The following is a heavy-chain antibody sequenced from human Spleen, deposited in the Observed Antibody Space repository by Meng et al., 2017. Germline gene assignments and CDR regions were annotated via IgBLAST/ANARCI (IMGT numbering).Heavy chain of an antibody. CDR1: GYTFTSYY. CDR3: ARDHLEANYYDSSEYYCPDY. CDR2: INPSGGST. Sequence: ASVKVSCKASGYTFTSYYIHWVRQAPGQGLEWMGTINPSGGSTSYTQKFQGRVTMTRDTSTSTVYMDLSSLTSEDTAVYYCARDHLEANYYDSSEYYCPDYWGQGTRVTGYS. V-gene: IGHV1-46*01. J-gene: IGHJ4*02. D-gene: IGHD3-22*01.